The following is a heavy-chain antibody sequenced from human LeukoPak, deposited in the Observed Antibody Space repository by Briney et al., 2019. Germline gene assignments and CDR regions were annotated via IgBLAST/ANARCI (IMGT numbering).Heavy chain of an antibody. J-gene: IGHJ6*02. Sequence: PGGSLRLSCAASGFTFSSYAMSWVRQAPGKGLEWVSVIYSGGSTYYADSVKGRFTISRHNSKNTLYPQMNSLRAEDTAVYYCARVSIMNYGMDVWGQGTTVTVSS. D-gene: IGHD3-16*01. CDR1: GFTFSSYA. V-gene: IGHV3-53*04. CDR2: IYSGGST. CDR3: ARVSIMNYGMDV.